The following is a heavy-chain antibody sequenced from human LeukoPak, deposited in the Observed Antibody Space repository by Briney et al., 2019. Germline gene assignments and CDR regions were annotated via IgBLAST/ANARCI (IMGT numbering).Heavy chain of an antibody. D-gene: IGHD5-18*01. CDR3: ARGGGYSYGSSGLFDY. J-gene: IGHJ4*02. CDR2: IRYDGSNK. Sequence: GGSLRLSCAASGFTFSSYGMHWVRQAPGKGLEWVAFIRYDGSNKYYADSVKGRFTISRGNSKNTLYLQMNSLRAEDTAVYYCARGGGYSYGSSGLFDYWGQGTLVTVSS. V-gene: IGHV3-30*02. CDR1: GFTFSSYG.